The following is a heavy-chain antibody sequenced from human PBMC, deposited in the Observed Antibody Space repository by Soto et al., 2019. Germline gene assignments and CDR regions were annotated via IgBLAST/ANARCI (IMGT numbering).Heavy chain of an antibody. CDR2: INAGNGNT. D-gene: IGHD5-18*01. J-gene: IGHJ5*02. Sequence: QVQLVQSGAEVKKPGASVKVSCKASGYTFTSYAMHWVRQSPGQRLEWMGWINAGNGNTKYSQKFQGRVTITRDTSASTAYMELSSLRSEDTAVYYYARIYRAARDNWYDPWGQGTLVTVSS. CDR3: ARIYRAARDNWYDP. V-gene: IGHV1-3*01. CDR1: GYTFTSYA.